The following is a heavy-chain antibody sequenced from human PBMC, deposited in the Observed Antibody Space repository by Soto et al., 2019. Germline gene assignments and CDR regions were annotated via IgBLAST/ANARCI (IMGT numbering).Heavy chain of an antibody. CDR2: ISGSGGST. CDR3: AKDLTKGNIVVVPAAITPIYYYYGMDV. CDR1: GFTFSSYA. D-gene: IGHD2-2*02. V-gene: IGHV3-23*01. J-gene: IGHJ6*02. Sequence: GGSLRLSCAASGFTFSSYAMSWVRQAPGKGLEWVSAISGSGGSTYYADSVKGRFTISRDNSKNTLYLQMNSLRAEDTAVYYCAKDLTKGNIVVVPAAITPIYYYYGMDVWGQGTTVTVSS.